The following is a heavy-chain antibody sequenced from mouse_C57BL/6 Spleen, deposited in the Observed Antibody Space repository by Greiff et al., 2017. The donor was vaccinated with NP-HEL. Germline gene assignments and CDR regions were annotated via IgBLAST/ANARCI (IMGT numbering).Heavy chain of an antibody. CDR1: GYSIPSGYY. CDR2: ISYDGSN. J-gene: IGHJ3*01. Sequence: EVQLQQSGPGLVKPSQSLSLTCSVTGYSIPSGYYWNWIRPLPGNKLEWMGYISYDGSNNYNPSLKNRISITRDTSKNQFFLKLNSVTTEDTATYYCARDRITTVVAVAYWGQGPLVTVSA. CDR3: ARDRITTVVAVAY. V-gene: IGHV3-6*01. D-gene: IGHD1-1*01.